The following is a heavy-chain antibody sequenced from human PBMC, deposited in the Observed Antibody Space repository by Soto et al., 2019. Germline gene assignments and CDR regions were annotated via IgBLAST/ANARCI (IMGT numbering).Heavy chain of an antibody. CDR2: IYFGGRT. J-gene: IGHJ4*02. V-gene: IGHV4-39*01. D-gene: IGHD5-12*01. CDR3: ARHLSDSGYDLNY. Sequence: SETLSLTCTVSGGFISSSSYYWGRIRQPPGKGLEWVGSIYFGGRTYYNPSLRSRVTVSVDLSKNQFSLKLSSVTAADTAVYYCARHLSDSGYDLNYWGQGILVTVSS. CDR1: GGFISSSSYY.